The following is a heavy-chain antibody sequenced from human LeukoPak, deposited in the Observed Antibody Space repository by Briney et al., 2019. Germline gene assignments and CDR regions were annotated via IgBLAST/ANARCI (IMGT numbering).Heavy chain of an antibody. V-gene: IGHV4-39*07. J-gene: IGHJ4*02. CDR2: IYYSGST. D-gene: IGHD2-15*01. CDR3: ARGRSVVEVAAWYYFDY. CDR1: GGSISSSSYY. Sequence: PSETLSLTCTVSGGSISSSSYYWGWIRQPPGKGLEWIGSIYYSGSTYYNPSLKSRVTISVDTSKNQFSLKLSSVTAADTAVYYCARGRSVVEVAAWYYFDYWGQGTLVTVSS.